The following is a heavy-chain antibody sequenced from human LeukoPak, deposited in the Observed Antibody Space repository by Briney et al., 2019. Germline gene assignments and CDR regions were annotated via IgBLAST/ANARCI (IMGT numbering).Heavy chain of an antibody. CDR3: ARALFDSSGYLGY. CDR1: GFTFITHW. CDR2: IKQDGSEK. Sequence: GGSLRLSCAASGFTFITHWMTWVRQSPGKGLEWVANIKQDGSEKYYVDSVKGRFTITRENAKNSLYLQMNSLRAEDTAVYYCARALFDSSGYLGYWRQGILVTASS. J-gene: IGHJ4*02. V-gene: IGHV3-7*01. D-gene: IGHD3-22*01.